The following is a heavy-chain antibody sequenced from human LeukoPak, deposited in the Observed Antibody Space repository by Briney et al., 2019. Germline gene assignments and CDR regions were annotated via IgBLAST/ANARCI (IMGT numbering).Heavy chain of an antibody. CDR2: IYYSGST. Sequence: SETLSLTCTVSGGSISSYYWSWIRQPPGKGLEWIGYIYYSGSTNYNPSLKSRVTISVDTSKNQFSLKLSSVTAADTAVYYCARVRITMVRGVKGPAYYYYMDVWGKGTTVTISS. CDR1: GGSISSYY. V-gene: IGHV4-59*01. J-gene: IGHJ6*03. D-gene: IGHD3-10*01. CDR3: ARVRITMVRGVKGPAYYYYMDV.